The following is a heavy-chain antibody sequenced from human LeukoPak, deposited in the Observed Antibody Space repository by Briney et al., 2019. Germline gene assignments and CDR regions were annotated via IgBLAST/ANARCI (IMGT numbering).Heavy chain of an antibody. CDR1: GFTFSSYA. J-gene: IGHJ4*02. V-gene: IGHV3-30*02. CDR2: IRYDGSKK. D-gene: IGHD3-10*01. Sequence: GGSLRLSCAASGFTFSSYAMHWVRQAPGKGLEWVAFIRYDGSKKYYADSVKGRFTISRDNSKNTLYLQMNSLRAEDTAVYYCAKEGDSGSYLDWGQGTLVTVSS. CDR3: AKEGDSGSYLD.